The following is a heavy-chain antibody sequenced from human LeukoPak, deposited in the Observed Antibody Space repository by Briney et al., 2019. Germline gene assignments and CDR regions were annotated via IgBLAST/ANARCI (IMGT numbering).Heavy chain of an antibody. CDR2: INHSGSA. V-gene: IGHV4-34*01. D-gene: IGHD6-13*01. Sequence: SETLSLTCAVYGGSFSCYYWSWIHQPPGKGLEWIGEINHSGSANYNPSLKSRVTISVDTSKNQFSLKLSSVTAADTAVYYCARMTRFIAAAGTDDYWGQGTLVTVSS. CDR1: GGSFSCYY. CDR3: ARMTRFIAAAGTDDY. J-gene: IGHJ4*02.